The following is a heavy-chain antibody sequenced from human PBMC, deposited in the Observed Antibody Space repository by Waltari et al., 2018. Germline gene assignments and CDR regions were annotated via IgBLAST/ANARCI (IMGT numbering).Heavy chain of an antibody. CDR2: INPNSGGT. D-gene: IGHD5-12*01. J-gene: IGHJ4*02. Sequence: FTGYYMHWVRQAPGQGLEWMGRINPNSGGTNYAQKFQGRVTMTRDTSISTAYMELSRLRSDDTAVYYCARDPGDSGYDKGFDYWGQGTLVTVSS. CDR3: ARDPGDSGYDKGFDY. V-gene: IGHV1-2*06. CDR1: FTGYY.